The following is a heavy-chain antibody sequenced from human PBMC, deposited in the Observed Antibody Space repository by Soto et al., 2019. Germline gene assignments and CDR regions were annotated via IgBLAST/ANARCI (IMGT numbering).Heavy chain of an antibody. CDR1: GGTFSKDA. CDR3: TRVLGYTFEPGKTRYYAMDV. J-gene: IGHJ6*02. D-gene: IGHD5-18*01. V-gene: IGHV1-69*01. CDR2: LIPVFGSP. Sequence: QVQLVQSGAEVKKPGSSVTVSCKTSGGTFSKDAINWVRQAPGQGLEWMGLLIPVFGSPIYAQKFQGRIRITADESTSTAFMDLSSLRFVATAVYYCTRVLGYTFEPGKTRYYAMDVWGQGTTVSVSS.